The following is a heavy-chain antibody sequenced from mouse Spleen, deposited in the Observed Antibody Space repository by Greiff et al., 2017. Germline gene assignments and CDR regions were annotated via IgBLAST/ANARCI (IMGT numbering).Heavy chain of an antibody. V-gene: IGHV1-37*01. CDR2: INPYNGDT. CDR1: GYSFTGYF. D-gene: IGHD2-4*01. J-gene: IGHJ4*01. Sequence: EVKLMESGPELVKPGASVKISCKASGYSFTGYFMNWVKQSHGKSLEWIGRINPYNGDTFYNQKFKGKATLTVDKSSSTAHMELLSLTSEDSAVYYCGRGGYDYDEGGAMDYWGQGTSVTVSS. CDR3: GRGGYDYDEGGAMDY.